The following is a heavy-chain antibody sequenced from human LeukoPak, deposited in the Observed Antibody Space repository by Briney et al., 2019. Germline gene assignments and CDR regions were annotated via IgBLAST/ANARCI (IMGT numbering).Heavy chain of an antibody. V-gene: IGHV3-74*01. CDR2: INGDGSST. CDR1: GFTFSRHW. D-gene: IGHD1-14*01. J-gene: IGHJ5*02. Sequence: PGGSLRLSCAASGFTFSRHWMHWVRQAPGHGLMWVSRINGDGSSTAYADSVKGRYTISRDNAKNTVYLEMNSLRAEDTAVYYCAREQVEPSTHPFDPWGQGTLVTVSS. CDR3: AREQVEPSTHPFDP.